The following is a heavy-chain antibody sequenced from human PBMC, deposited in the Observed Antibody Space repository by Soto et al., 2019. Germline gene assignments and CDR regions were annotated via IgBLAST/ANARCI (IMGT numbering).Heavy chain of an antibody. V-gene: IGHV3-33*01. CDR1: GFTFSSYG. CDR2: IWYDGSNK. J-gene: IGHJ6*02. Sequence: VGSLRLSCAASGFTFSSYGMHWVRQAPGKGLEWVAVIWYDGSNKYYADSVKGRFTISRDNSKNTLYLQMNSLRAEDTAVYYCARDLQNPVYYYYGMDVWGQGTTVTVSS. CDR3: ARDLQNPVYYYYGMDV. D-gene: IGHD4-4*01.